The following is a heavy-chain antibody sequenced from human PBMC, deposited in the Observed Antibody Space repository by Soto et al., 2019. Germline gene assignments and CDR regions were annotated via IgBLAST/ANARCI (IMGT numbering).Heavy chain of an antibody. D-gene: IGHD3-10*01. J-gene: IGHJ5*02. Sequence: GGSLRLSCAASGFTFSSYAMSWVRQAPGKGLEWVSAISGSGGSTYYADSVKGRFTISRDKSKNTLFLQMNSLRAEDTAVYYCAKAGRYYGSGSYYWFDPWGQGTLVTVSS. CDR2: ISGSGGST. CDR3: AKAGRYYGSGSYYWFDP. V-gene: IGHV3-23*01. CDR1: GFTFSSYA.